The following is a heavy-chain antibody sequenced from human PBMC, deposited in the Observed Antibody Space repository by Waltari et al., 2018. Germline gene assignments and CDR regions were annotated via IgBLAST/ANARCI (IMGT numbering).Heavy chain of an antibody. D-gene: IGHD1-26*01. V-gene: IGHV3-7*01. J-gene: IGHJ4*02. CDR3: ARGVAGATLFDY. CDR2: IKQDGSEK. Sequence: EVQLVASGGGLVPPGGSLSLSCAASGFTFSSHLMCWVRQAPGKGLEWVANIKQDGSEKYYVDSVKGRFTISRDNAKNSLYLQMNSLRAEDTAVYYCARGVAGATLFDYWGQGTLVTVSS. CDR1: GFTFSSHL.